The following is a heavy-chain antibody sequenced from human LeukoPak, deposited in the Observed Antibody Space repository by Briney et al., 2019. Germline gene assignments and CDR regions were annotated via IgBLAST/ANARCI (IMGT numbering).Heavy chain of an antibody. Sequence: PSETQSLTCAVYGGSFSGYYWSWIRQPPGKGLEWIGEINHSGSTNYNPSLKSRVTISVDTSKNQFSLKLSSVTAADTAVYYCARAAVGSSGWPFDYWGQGTLVTVSS. D-gene: IGHD6-19*01. CDR2: INHSGST. CDR3: ARAAVGSSGWPFDY. J-gene: IGHJ4*02. V-gene: IGHV4-34*01. CDR1: GGSFSGYY.